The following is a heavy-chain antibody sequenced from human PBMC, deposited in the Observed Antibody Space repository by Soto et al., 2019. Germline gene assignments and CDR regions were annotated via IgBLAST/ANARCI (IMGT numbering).Heavy chain of an antibody. CDR2: IDPTDSFT. D-gene: IGHD2-15*01. CDR3: ARPASGGSRDAFDV. V-gene: IGHV5-10-1*01. J-gene: IGHJ3*01. Sequence: GALNISCKASGYKFTTFWLNWVRQTPGKGLEWLGRIDPTDSFTNYSPPFEGHVTISVDRSISTAYLQWNTLQASDTAIYYWARPASGGSRDAFDVWGQGTPVTVSS. CDR1: GYKFTTFW.